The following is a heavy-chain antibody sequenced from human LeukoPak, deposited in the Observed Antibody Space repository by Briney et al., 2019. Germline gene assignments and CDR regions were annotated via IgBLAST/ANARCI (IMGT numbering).Heavy chain of an antibody. CDR3: ARLSNPVGALRNFYYSMDV. CDR2: ISHTGGT. CDR1: GGSISSRNW. J-gene: IGHJ6*03. D-gene: IGHD4-17*01. Sequence: SETLSLTCAVSGGSISSRNWWTWVRQPPGKGLEWIGEISHTGGTSYTPSLKSRVAISVDKSKNQSSLTLSSVTAADTAVYYCARLSNPVGALRNFYYSMDVWGKGTTVIVSS. V-gene: IGHV4-4*02.